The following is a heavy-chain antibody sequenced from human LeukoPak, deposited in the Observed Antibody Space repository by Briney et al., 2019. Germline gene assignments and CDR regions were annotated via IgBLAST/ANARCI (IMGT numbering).Heavy chain of an antibody. CDR2: IIPIFGTA. V-gene: IGHV1-69*13. Sequence: GASVKVSCKASGGTSSSYAISWVRQAPGQGLEWMGGIIPIFGTANYAQKFQGRVTITADESTSTAYMELSSLRSEDTAVYYCAPLGYCSSTSCKSTSDAFDIWGQGTMVTVSS. D-gene: IGHD2-2*01. CDR3: APLGYCSSTSCKSTSDAFDI. CDR1: GGTSSSYA. J-gene: IGHJ3*02.